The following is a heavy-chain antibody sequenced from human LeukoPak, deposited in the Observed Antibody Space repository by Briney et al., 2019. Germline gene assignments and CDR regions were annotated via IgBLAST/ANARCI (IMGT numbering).Heavy chain of an antibody. CDR1: GLTFSSYG. V-gene: IGHV3-23*01. CDR3: ATGVDY. D-gene: IGHD3-10*01. J-gene: IGHJ4*02. Sequence: GGSPRLSCAASGLTFSSYGMSWVRQAPGKGLEWVSAISGRGDSTYYADSVRGRFTISRDNSKNTLDLQMNSLRVEDTAAYYCATGVDYWGQGTLVTVSS. CDR2: ISGRGDST.